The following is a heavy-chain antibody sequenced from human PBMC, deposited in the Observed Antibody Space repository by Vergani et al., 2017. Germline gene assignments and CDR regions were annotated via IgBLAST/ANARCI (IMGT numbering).Heavy chain of an antibody. Sequence: QVQLVESGGGVVQPGRSLRLSCAASGFRFSSYGMHWVRQAPGQGLEWMGIINPSGGSTSYAQKFQGRVTMTRDTSTSTVYMELSSLRSEDTAVYYCARDSRYCSSTSCYVGRDWFDPWGQGTLVTVSS. CDR1: GFRFSSYG. CDR2: INPSGGST. J-gene: IGHJ5*02. V-gene: IGHV1-46*01. D-gene: IGHD2-2*01. CDR3: ARDSRYCSSTSCYVGRDWFDP.